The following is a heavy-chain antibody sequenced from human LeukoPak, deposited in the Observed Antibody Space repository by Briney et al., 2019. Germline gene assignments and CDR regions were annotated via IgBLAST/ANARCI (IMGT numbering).Heavy chain of an antibody. V-gene: IGHV4-59*11. D-gene: IGHD5-12*01. CDR3: ARMGKSGYVGY. CDR1: GGSISSHC. Sequence: SETLSLTCTVSGGSISSHCWSWVRQPPGKGLEWIGYIYYSGSTNYNPSLKSRVTMSVDTSKNQFSLKLSSVTAADTAVYYCARMGKSGYVGYWGQGTLVTVSS. CDR2: IYYSGST. J-gene: IGHJ4*02.